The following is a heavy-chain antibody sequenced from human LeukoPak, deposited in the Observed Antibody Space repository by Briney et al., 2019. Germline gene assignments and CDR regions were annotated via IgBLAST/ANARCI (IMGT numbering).Heavy chain of an antibody. Sequence: SETLSLTCTVSGCSISTSSYYWGWIRQPPGKGLEGLGNIYYSGSNYYKPLLESRVTISHNPSRNDFFLVMNSVTAADTGLYYCAKIYTMVRGEGDLFDYWGQGTLVTVPS. CDR3: AKIYTMVRGEGDLFDY. CDR2: IYYSGSN. V-gene: IGHV4-39*07. D-gene: IGHD3-10*01. CDR1: GCSISTSSYY. J-gene: IGHJ4*02.